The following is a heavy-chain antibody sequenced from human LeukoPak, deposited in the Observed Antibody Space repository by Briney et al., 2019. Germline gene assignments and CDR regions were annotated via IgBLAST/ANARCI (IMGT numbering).Heavy chain of an antibody. CDR3: AREWTTVVTRDWYFDL. J-gene: IGHJ2*01. D-gene: IGHD4-23*01. V-gene: IGHV4-59*11. CDR2: IYYSGST. CDR1: GGSISGHY. Sequence: SETLSLTCTVSGGSISGHYWSWIRQPPGKGLEWIGYIYYSGSTNYNPSLKSRVTISVDTSKNQFSLKLSSVTAADTAVYYCAREWTTVVTRDWYFDLWGRGTLVTVSS.